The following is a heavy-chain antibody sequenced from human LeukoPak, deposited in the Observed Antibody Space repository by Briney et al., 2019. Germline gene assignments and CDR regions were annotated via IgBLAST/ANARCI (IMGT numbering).Heavy chain of an antibody. CDR1: GFTFSSYA. J-gene: IGHJ4*02. Sequence: PGGSLRLSCTASGFTFSSYAMSWVRQAPGKGLEWVSVIYSGGSTYYADSVKGRFTISRDNSKNTLYLQMNSLRAEDTAVYYCAREYYYDSSGYFPYYFDYWGQGTLVTVSS. D-gene: IGHD3-22*01. CDR2: IYSGGST. V-gene: IGHV3-66*01. CDR3: AREYYYDSSGYFPYYFDY.